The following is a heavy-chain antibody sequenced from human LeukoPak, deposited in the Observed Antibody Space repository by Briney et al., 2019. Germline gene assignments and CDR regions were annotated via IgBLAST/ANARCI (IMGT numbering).Heavy chain of an antibody. Sequence: SETLSLTCAVYGGSFSGYYWSWIRQPPGKGLEWIGEINHSGSTNYNPSLKSRVTISVDTSKNQFSLKLSSVTAADTAVYYFARGRGYQLLGFDPWGQEPLVTVSS. CDR2: INHSGST. CDR3: ARGRGYQLLGFDP. CDR1: GGSFSGYY. D-gene: IGHD2-2*01. V-gene: IGHV4-34*01. J-gene: IGHJ5*02.